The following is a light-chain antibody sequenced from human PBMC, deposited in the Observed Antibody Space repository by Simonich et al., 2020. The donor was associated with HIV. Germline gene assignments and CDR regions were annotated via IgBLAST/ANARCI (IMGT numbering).Light chain of an antibody. Sequence: DIQMTQSPSTLSASVGDRVTITCRASQSISDWLAWYQQKPGKAPKLLIYAASTLQSGVPSRFSGSGSGTEFTLTISSLQPEDFATYYCQQYNSYRYTFGQGTKLETK. J-gene: IGKJ2*01. V-gene: IGKV1-5*01. CDR3: QQYNSYRYT. CDR1: QSISDW. CDR2: AAS.